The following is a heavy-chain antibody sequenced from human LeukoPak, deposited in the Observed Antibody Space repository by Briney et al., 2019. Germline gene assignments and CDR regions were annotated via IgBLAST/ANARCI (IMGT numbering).Heavy chain of an antibody. Sequence: SETLSLTCTVSGGYISTSNYYWGWIRQPPGKGLEWIVNIYYSGSTYYNPSLKSRVSLSLDTSMNQFSLKVNSLTVADTAVYYCARSGSGPQWLVSTYWGQGTLVTVSS. D-gene: IGHD6-19*01. CDR2: IYYSGST. V-gene: IGHV4-39*01. CDR1: GGYISTSNYY. CDR3: ARSGSGPQWLVSTY. J-gene: IGHJ4*02.